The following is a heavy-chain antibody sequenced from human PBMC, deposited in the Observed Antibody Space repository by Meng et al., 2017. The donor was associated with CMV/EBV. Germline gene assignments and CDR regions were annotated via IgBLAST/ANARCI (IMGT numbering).Heavy chain of an antibody. CDR3: ARGPEHAANDIVVVPAARTGTYYYYGMDV. J-gene: IGHJ6*02. Sequence: SVKVSCKASGYTFTSYDINWVRQATGQGLEWMGWTNPNSGNTGYAQKFQGRVTMTRNTSISTAYMELSSLRSEDTAVYYCARGPEHAANDIVVVPAARTGTYYYYGMDVWGQGTTVTVSS. D-gene: IGHD2-2*01. CDR2: TNPNSGNT. CDR1: GYTFTSYD. V-gene: IGHV1-8*01.